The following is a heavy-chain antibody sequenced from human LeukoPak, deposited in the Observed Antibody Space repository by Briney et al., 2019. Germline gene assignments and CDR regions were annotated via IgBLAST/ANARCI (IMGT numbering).Heavy chain of an antibody. J-gene: IGHJ4*02. CDR2: IYHSGST. V-gene: IGHV4-30-2*01. CDR1: GGSISSGGYS. D-gene: IGHD1-14*01. Sequence: RPSETLSLTCAVSGGSISSGGYSWSWIRQPPGKGLEWVGYIYHSGSTNYNPSLKSRVTISVDKSKNQFSLKLSSVTAADTAVYYCARVDVRRSGSVDYWGQGTLVTVSS. CDR3: ARVDVRRSGSVDY.